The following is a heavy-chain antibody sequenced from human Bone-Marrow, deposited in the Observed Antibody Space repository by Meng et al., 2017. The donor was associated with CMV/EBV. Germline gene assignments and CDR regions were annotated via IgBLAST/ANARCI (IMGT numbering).Heavy chain of an antibody. CDR3: ARDEYSTYAFDI. Sequence: GSLRLSCAASGFAFSSYSMNWVRQAPGKGLEWIGYIYYSGSTNYNPSLKSRVTISVDTSKNQFSLKLSSVTAADTAVYYCARDEYSTYAFDIWGQGTMVTVSS. CDR1: GFAFSSYS. CDR2: IYYSGST. J-gene: IGHJ3*02. D-gene: IGHD6-6*01. V-gene: IGHV4-59*01.